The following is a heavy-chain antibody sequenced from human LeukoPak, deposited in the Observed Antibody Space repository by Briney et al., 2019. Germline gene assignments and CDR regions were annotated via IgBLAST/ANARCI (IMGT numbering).Heavy chain of an antibody. D-gene: IGHD3-16*02. CDR1: GGSFSGYY. CDR2: INHSGST. V-gene: IGHV4-34*01. CDR3: AGEPYYDYVWGSYRYLY. Sequence: SETLSLTCAVYGGSFSGYYWSWIRQPPGKGLEWIGEINHSGSTNYNPSLKSRVTISVDTSKNQFSLKLSSVTAADMAVYYCAGEPYYDYVWGSYRYLYWGQGTLVTVSS. J-gene: IGHJ4*02.